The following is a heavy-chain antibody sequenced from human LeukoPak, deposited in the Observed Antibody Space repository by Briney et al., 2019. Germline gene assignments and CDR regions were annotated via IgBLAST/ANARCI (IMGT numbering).Heavy chain of an antibody. D-gene: IGHD6-19*01. CDR1: GGSISSYY. CDR2: IYTSGST. Sequence: PSETLSLTCTVSGGSISSYYWSWIRQPAGKGLEWIGRIYTSGSTNYNPSLKSRVTISVDTSKNQFSLKLSSVTAADTAVYYCARGGTQYSSGTYWYFDLWGRGTLVTVSS. V-gene: IGHV4-4*07. CDR3: ARGGTQYSSGTYWYFDL. J-gene: IGHJ2*01.